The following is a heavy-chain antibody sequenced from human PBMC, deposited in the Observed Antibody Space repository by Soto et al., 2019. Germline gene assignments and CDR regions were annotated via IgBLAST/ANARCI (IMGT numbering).Heavy chain of an antibody. CDR1: GFTFSSYA. J-gene: IGHJ4*02. CDR2: ISGSGGST. D-gene: IGHD3-22*01. Sequence: GGSLRLSCAASGFTFSSYAMSWVRQAPGKGLEWVSAISGSGGSTYYADSVKGRFTISRDNSKNTLYLQMNSLRAEDTAVYYCAKDPTYYYDSSGYHRSRYYFDYWGQGTLVTVSS. V-gene: IGHV3-23*01. CDR3: AKDPTYYYDSSGYHRSRYYFDY.